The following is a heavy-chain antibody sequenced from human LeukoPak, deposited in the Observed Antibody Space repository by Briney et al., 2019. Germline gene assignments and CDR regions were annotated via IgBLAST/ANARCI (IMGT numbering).Heavy chain of an antibody. D-gene: IGHD5-24*01. CDR1: GFTFSSFE. Sequence: GGSLRLSCAASGFTFSSFEMNWVRQAPGKGLEWVSYISSSGSTIYYADSVKGRFTISRDNSKNTLYLQMNSLRAEDTAVYYCAKEVATSGVYYFDYWGQGTLVTVSS. J-gene: IGHJ4*02. CDR2: ISSSGSTI. V-gene: IGHV3-48*03. CDR3: AKEVATSGVYYFDY.